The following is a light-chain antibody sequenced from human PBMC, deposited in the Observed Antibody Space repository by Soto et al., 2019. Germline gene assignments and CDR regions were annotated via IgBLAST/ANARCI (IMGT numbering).Light chain of an antibody. J-gene: IGKJ3*01. Sequence: DIQMTHSPSTRSESVGAGFTITCRASQGVSSGLAWYQQKAGTAPKLLIYGASRLGSGVPSRFSGSGSGTEFTLTISSLQPDDFGTYYCQQYNSYFVTFGPGTRVDVK. CDR1: QGVSSG. V-gene: IGKV1-5*01. CDR2: GAS. CDR3: QQYNSYFVT.